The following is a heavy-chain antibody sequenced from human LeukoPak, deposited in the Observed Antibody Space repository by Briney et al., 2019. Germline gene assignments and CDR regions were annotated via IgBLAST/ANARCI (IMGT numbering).Heavy chain of an antibody. CDR3: AEGGSTSGAFDI. CDR1: GGTFSSYS. Sequence: SVKVSCKASGGTFSSYSISWVRQAPGQGLEWMGRIIPIFGTTNYAQKFQDRITMTTDESTGTAFMELNSLRSEDTAVYFCAEGGSTSGAFDIWGQGTMVTVSS. D-gene: IGHD2-15*01. CDR2: IIPIFGTT. J-gene: IGHJ3*02. V-gene: IGHV1-69*05.